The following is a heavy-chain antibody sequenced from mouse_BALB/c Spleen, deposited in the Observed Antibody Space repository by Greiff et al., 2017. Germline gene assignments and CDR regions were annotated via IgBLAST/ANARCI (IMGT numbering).Heavy chain of an antibody. CDR3: TSDPRYFDV. CDR2: IYPSDSYT. Sequence: QVQLQQSGAELVRPGASVKLSCKASGYTFTSYWINWVKQRPGQGLEWIGNIYPSDSYTNYNQKFKDKATLTVDKSSSTAYMQLSSPTSEDSAVYYCTSDPRYFDVWGAGTTVTVSS. CDR1: GYTFTSYW. V-gene: IGHV1-69*02. J-gene: IGHJ1*01.